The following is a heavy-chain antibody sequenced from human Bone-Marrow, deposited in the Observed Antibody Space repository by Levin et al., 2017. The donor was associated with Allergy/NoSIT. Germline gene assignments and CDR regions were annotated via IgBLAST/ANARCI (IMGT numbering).Heavy chain of an antibody. D-gene: IGHD2-2*01. CDR3: ATTMGLYCSSTSCYRNYYYYGMDV. Sequence: GSLRLSCTVSGGSISSSSYYWGWIRQPPGKGLEWIGSIYYSGSTYYNPSLKSRVTISVDTSKNQFSLKLSSVTAADTAVYYCATTMGLYCSSTSCYRNYYYYGMDVWGQGTTVTVSS. CDR1: GGSISSSSYY. V-gene: IGHV4-39*01. CDR2: IYYSGST. J-gene: IGHJ6*02.